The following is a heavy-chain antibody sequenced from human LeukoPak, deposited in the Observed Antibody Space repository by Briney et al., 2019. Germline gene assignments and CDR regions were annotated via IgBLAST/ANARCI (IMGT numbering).Heavy chain of an antibody. CDR2: ISPDGSST. CDR1: GFTFSNYW. Sequence: GGSLRLSRAASGFTFSNYWMHWVRQAPGKGLLWVSRISPDGSSTTYADSVKGRFTISRDNAKNTLYLQMNSLRAEETAVYYCASPVVGTTLSLGGQGTLVTVSS. CDR3: ASPVVGTTLSL. V-gene: IGHV3-74*01. J-gene: IGHJ4*02. D-gene: IGHD1-26*01.